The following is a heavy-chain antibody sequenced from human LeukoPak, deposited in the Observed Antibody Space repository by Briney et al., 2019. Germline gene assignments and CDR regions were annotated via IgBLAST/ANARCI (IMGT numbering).Heavy chain of an antibody. J-gene: IGHJ6*02. CDR3: AREVWSGSYFYGMDV. D-gene: IGHD2-21*01. CDR2: IYYSGST. Sequence: SETLSLTCTVSGGSIGCYYWSWIRQPPGKGLDWIGYIYYSGSTNYNPSLKSRVIISVDTSKNQFSLKLSSVTAADTAVYYCAREVWSGSYFYGMDVWGQGTTVTVSS. V-gene: IGHV4-59*01. CDR1: GGSIGCYY.